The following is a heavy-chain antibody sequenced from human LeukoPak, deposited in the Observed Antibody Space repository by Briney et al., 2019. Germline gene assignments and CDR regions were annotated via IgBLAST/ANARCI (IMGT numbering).Heavy chain of an antibody. CDR1: GFTFSSYG. CDR2: ISDSGTTT. D-gene: IGHD2-2*01. V-gene: IGHV3-23*01. CDR3: AKGFRPAPGRGSDFFDY. J-gene: IGHJ4*02. Sequence: GGSLRLSCAASGFTFSSYGMTWVRQAPGKGLEWVSIISDSGTTTFYADSVKGRFTISRDNSKNTLYLQMNTLRAEDTAVYYCAKGFRPAPGRGSDFFDYWGQGTLVTVSS.